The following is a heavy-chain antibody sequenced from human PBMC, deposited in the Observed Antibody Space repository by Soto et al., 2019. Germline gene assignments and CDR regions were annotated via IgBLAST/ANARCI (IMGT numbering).Heavy chain of an antibody. CDR3: ARVAEDSSGYLDY. CDR2: INAGNGNT. Sequence: QVQLVQSGAEVKKPGASVKVSCKTSGYIFTKNAIHWVRQAPGYGLEWMAWINAGNGNTIYSQKFQDRVTITRDTSASTAYMELSSLRSEDTAVYYCARVAEDSSGYLDYWGQGTLVTVSS. D-gene: IGHD3-22*01. CDR1: GYIFTKNA. J-gene: IGHJ4*02. V-gene: IGHV1-3*01.